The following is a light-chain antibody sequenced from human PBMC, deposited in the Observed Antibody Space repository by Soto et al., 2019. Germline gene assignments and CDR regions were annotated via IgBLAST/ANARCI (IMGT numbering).Light chain of an antibody. Sequence: SVVTQPASVSGSPGQSITLSCTGTSSDVGSYNYVSWYQHHPGKAPKLMISEVSNRPSGISNRLSGSKSGNTASLTISGLQAEDEADYYCSSYAGPSTPIYVFGTGTKVTVL. CDR1: SSDVGSYNY. CDR2: EVS. CDR3: SSYAGPSTPIYV. V-gene: IGLV2-14*01. J-gene: IGLJ1*01.